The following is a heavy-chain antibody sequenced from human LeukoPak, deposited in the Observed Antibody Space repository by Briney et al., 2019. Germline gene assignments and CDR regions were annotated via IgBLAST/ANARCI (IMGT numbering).Heavy chain of an antibody. CDR1: GFTFSTYE. CDR2: ISDRGASI. V-gene: IGHV3-48*03. J-gene: IGHJ4*02. CDR3: ARDSGYCDNINCHHFDY. D-gene: IGHD3-22*01. Sequence: GGSLRLSCAASGFTFSTYEMNWVRQPPGRGLGGIPYISDRGASIYYADSVKGRFTISRDNAKNSLYLQMNSLRGEDTAVYYCARDSGYCDNINCHHFDYWGQGTLVTVSS.